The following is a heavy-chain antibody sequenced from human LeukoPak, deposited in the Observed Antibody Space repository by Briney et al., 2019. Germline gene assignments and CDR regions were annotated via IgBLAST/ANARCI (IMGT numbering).Heavy chain of an antibody. Sequence: SVKVSCKASGGTFSSYAISWVRQAPGQGLEWMGGIIPIFGTANYAQKFQGRVTITADKSTSTAYMELSSLRSDDTAVYYCARAGGSGSYYKLWGQGTLVTVSS. J-gene: IGHJ4*02. V-gene: IGHV1-69*06. D-gene: IGHD3-10*01. CDR1: GGTFSSYA. CDR2: IIPIFGTA. CDR3: ARAGGSGSYYKL.